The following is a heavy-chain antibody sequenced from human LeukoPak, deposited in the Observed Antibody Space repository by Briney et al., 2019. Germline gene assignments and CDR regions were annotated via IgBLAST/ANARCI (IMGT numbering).Heavy chain of an antibody. CDR2: IQYDESNK. CDR1: GFIFSKYG. V-gene: IGHV3-30*02. Sequence: GGSLRLSCVASGFIFSKYGMHWVRQAPGRGLEWVAFIQYDESNKYYADSIKGRFTLSRDNSKNTLYLQMNSLRPGDTAVYYCTRGGFYDGSGYYPFDYWGQGTLVTVSS. D-gene: IGHD3-22*01. CDR3: TRGGFYDGSGYYPFDY. J-gene: IGHJ4*02.